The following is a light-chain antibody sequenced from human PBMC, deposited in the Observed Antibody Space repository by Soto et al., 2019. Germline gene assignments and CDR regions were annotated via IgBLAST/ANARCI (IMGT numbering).Light chain of an antibody. J-gene: IGKJ4*01. V-gene: IGKV1-5*03. Sequence: PSTLSVYVGYRVTITCRASQTISSWLAWYQQKPGKAPKLLIYWASTRESGVPDRFSGSGSGTDFTLTISSPQAEDVAVYYCQQYYSTPRALTFGGGTKVDIK. CDR1: QTISSW. CDR3: QQYYSTPRALT. CDR2: WAS.